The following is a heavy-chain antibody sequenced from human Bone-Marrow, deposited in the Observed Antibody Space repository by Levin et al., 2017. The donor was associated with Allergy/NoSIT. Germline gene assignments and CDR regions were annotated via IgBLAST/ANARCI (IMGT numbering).Heavy chain of an antibody. CDR1: GGSFSGYY. V-gene: IGHV4-34*01. J-gene: IGHJ1*01. CDR3: ARGSAYYDSSGYYYAAEYFQH. CDR2: INHSGST. D-gene: IGHD3-22*01. Sequence: SETLSLTCAVYGGSFSGYYWSWIRQPPGKGLEWIGEINHSGSTNYNPSLKSRVTISVDTSKNQFSLKLSSVTAADTAVYYCARGSAYYDSSGYYYAAEYFQHWGQGTLVTVSS.